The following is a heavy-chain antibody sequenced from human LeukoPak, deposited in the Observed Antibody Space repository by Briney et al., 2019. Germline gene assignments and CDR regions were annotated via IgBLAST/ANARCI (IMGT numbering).Heavy chain of an antibody. Sequence: GGSLRLSCAASGFTFSSYGMSWVRQAPGKGLEWVSAISGSGGSTYYADSVKGRLTISRDNSKNTLYLQMNSLRAEDTAVYYCAREGGTMVTAWDYWGQGTLVTVSS. CDR3: AREGGTMVTAWDY. D-gene: IGHD2-21*02. J-gene: IGHJ4*02. CDR2: ISGSGGST. CDR1: GFTFSSYG. V-gene: IGHV3-23*01.